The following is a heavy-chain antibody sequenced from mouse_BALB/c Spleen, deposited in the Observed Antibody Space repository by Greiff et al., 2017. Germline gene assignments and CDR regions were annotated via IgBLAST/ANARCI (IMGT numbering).Heavy chain of an antibody. CDR2: IYPGSGNT. CDR1: GYTFTDYY. J-gene: IGHJ1*01. Sequence: VQLVESGAELARPGASVKLSCKASGYTFTDYYINWVKQRTGQGLEWIGEIYPGSGNTYYNEKFKGKATLTADKSSSTAYMQLSSLTSEDSAVYFCASLYYGNYFDVWGAGTTVTVSS. V-gene: IGHV1-77*01. CDR3: ASLYYGNYFDV. D-gene: IGHD2-1*01.